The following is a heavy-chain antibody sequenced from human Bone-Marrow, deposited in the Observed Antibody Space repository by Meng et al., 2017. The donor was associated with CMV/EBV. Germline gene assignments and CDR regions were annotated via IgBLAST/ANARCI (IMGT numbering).Heavy chain of an antibody. CDR2: IHHSGST. Sequence: SETLSLTCTVSGFSISSGYYWGWIRQPPGKGLEWIGSIHHSGSTYHNPSLKSRLTISIDTSSNQFSLKLRSVTAADTAVYYCARVRSSGWHFDYWGQGTRVTVYS. D-gene: IGHD6-19*01. V-gene: IGHV4-38-2*02. CDR3: ARVRSSGWHFDY. CDR1: GFSISSGYY. J-gene: IGHJ4*02.